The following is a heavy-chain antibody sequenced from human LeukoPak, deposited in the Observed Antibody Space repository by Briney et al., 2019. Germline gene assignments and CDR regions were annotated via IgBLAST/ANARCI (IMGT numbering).Heavy chain of an antibody. CDR3: ARDSDGDQVAFDI. Sequence: PGGSLRLSCAASGFTFSSYGMHWVRQAPGKGLEWVAVISYDGSNKYYADSVKGRFTISRDNSKNTLYLQMNSLRAEDTAVYYCARDSDGDQVAFDIWGQGTMVTVSS. J-gene: IGHJ3*02. CDR1: GFTFSSYG. CDR2: ISYDGSNK. D-gene: IGHD5-24*01. V-gene: IGHV3-30*03.